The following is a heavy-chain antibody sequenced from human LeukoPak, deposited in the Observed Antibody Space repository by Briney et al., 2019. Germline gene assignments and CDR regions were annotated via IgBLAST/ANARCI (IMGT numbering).Heavy chain of an antibody. CDR1: GGSISSGDYS. D-gene: IGHD4-17*01. V-gene: IGHV4-30-4*08. J-gene: IGHJ4*02. Sequence: SQTLSLTCTVSGGSISSGDYSWSWIRQPPGKGLEWIGYIYYSGSTYYNPSLKSRVTISVDTSRNQFSLKLSSVTAADTAVYYCARDTDYGFLYWGQGTLVTVSS. CDR2: IYYSGST. CDR3: ARDTDYGFLY.